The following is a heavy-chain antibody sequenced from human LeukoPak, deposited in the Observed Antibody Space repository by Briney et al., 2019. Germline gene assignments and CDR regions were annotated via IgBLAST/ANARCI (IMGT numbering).Heavy chain of an antibody. J-gene: IGHJ4*02. Sequence: GGSLRLSCAASGFTFSSYEMNWVRQAPGKGLEWVSYISSSGSTIYYADSVKGRFTISRDNAKNSLYLQMNSLRAEDTAVYYCARELYGDYVYFDYWGQGTLVTVSS. CDR2: ISSSGSTI. CDR3: ARELYGDYVYFDY. CDR1: GFTFSSYE. V-gene: IGHV3-48*03. D-gene: IGHD4-17*01.